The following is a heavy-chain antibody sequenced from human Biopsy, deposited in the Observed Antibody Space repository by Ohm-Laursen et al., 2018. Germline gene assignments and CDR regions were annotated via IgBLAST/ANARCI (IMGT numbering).Heavy chain of an antibody. CDR1: GFKFDDYA. Sequence: SLRLSCAAGFKFDDYAMHWVRQTPGKGLEWVSGMSRNNGFIGYADSVRGRFTISRDNGQNSLYLQMNNLITKDTAVYYCARDISPSTFPENTLDIWGQGTMVTVSS. D-gene: IGHD2/OR15-2a*01. CDR2: MSRNNGFI. CDR3: ARDISPSTFPENTLDI. J-gene: IGHJ3*02. V-gene: IGHV3-9*01.